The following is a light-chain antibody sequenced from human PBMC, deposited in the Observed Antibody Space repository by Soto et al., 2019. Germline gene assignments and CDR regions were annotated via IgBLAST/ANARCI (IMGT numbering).Light chain of an antibody. V-gene: IGKV1-9*01. Sequence: DIQMTQSPSTLSASVGDIVIITCLASQGISRYLAWYQQKPGKAPKLLIYVASTLQSGVPSRFSGSGSGTDFTLTISCLQSEDFATYYCQQYYSYPRTFGQGTKVDIK. CDR1: QGISRY. J-gene: IGKJ1*01. CDR2: VAS. CDR3: QQYYSYPRT.